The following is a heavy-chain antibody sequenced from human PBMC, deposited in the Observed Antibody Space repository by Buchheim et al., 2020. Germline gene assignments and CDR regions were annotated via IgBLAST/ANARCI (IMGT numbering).Heavy chain of an antibody. CDR1: GGSISSGDYY. V-gene: IGHV4-30-4*01. J-gene: IGHJ6*02. Sequence: QVQLQESGPGLVKPSQTLSLTCTVSGGSISSGDYYWSWIRQPPGKGLEWIGYIYYSGSTYYNPSLKSRVTISVATSKNQFSLKLSSVTAADTAVYYWARDRIVVVPAATYYYYYYGMDVWGQGTT. D-gene: IGHD2-2*01. CDR2: IYYSGST. CDR3: ARDRIVVVPAATYYYYYYGMDV.